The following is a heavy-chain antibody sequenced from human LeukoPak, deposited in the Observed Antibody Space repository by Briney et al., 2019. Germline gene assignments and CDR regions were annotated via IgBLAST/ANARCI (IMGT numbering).Heavy chain of an antibody. J-gene: IGHJ5*02. CDR3: ARDRSTITGTTNWFDP. D-gene: IGHD1-7*01. CDR1: GYTFTSYG. CDR2: ISAYNGNT. Sequence: GASVKVSCKASGYTFTSYGISWVRQAPGQGLEWMGWISAYNGNTNYAQKLQGRVTMTTDTSTSTAYMELRSLRSDDTAVYYCARDRSTITGTTNWFDPWGQGTLVTVSS. V-gene: IGHV1-18*01.